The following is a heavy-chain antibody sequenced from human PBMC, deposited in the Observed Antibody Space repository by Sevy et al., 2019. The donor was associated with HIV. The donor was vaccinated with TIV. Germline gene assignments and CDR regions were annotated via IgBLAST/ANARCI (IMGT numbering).Heavy chain of an antibody. CDR3: ASDPPSSGWYYFDY. D-gene: IGHD6-19*01. CDR2: ISSSSSYI. V-gene: IGHV3-21*01. Sequence: GGSLRLSCAASGFTFSSYSMNWVRQAPGKGLEWVSSISSSSSYIYYADSVKGRFTISRDNAKNSQYLQMNSLRAEDTAVYYCASDPPSSGWYYFDYWGQGTLVTVSS. J-gene: IGHJ4*02. CDR1: GFTFSSYS.